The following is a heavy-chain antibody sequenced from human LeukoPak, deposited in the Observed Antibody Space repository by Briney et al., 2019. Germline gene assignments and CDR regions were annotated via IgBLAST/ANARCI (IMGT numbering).Heavy chain of an antibody. V-gene: IGHV3-23*01. CDR3: AKTKYDFWSGYPAPDFDY. Sequence: GGSLRLSCAASGFTFSSYAMSWVRQAPGKGLEGVSAISGSGGSTYYADSVRGRFTISRDNSKNTLYLQMNSLRAEDTAVYYCAKTKYDFWSGYPAPDFDYWGQGTLVTVSS. CDR2: ISGSGGST. D-gene: IGHD3-3*01. J-gene: IGHJ4*02. CDR1: GFTFSSYA.